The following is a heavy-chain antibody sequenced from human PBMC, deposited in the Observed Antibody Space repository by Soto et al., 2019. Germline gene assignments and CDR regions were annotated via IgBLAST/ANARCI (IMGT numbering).Heavy chain of an antibody. CDR2: IYYTVTT. V-gene: IGHV4-59*08. CDR3: ARLGDYYQAFDY. Sequence: SESLSLTCNAACSPISSYYWSWFRQPPGHGLDWVGYIYYTVTTTXXPCLRSRXXISVEASKSQXSLDLXSGTAADTAFYYCARLGDYYQAFDYWGHGALVTVSS. D-gene: IGHD3-22*01. CDR1: CSPISSYY. J-gene: IGHJ4*01.